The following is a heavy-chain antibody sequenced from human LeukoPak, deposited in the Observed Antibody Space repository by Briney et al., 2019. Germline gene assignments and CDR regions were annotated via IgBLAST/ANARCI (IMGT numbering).Heavy chain of an antibody. D-gene: IGHD2-2*01. J-gene: IGHJ3*02. CDR2: INPNSGGT. Sequence: ASVKVSCKASGYTFTGYYMHWVRQAPGQGLEWMGWINPNSGGTNNAQKFQGRVTMTRDTSISTAYMELSRLRSDDTAVYYCARDYSTYCSSTSCQTAHDIWGQGTMVTVSS. CDR3: ARDYSTYCSSTSCQTAHDI. CDR1: GYTFTGYY. V-gene: IGHV1-2*02.